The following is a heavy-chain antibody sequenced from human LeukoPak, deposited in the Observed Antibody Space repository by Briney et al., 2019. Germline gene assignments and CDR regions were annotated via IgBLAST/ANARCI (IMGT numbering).Heavy chain of an antibody. CDR3: ARAPYCGGDCYAFDI. CDR2: ISPSGGST. Sequence: ASVKVSCKAFGYTFTSNYMHWVRQAPGQGPEWMGVISPSGGSTTYAQKVQGRVTMTTDTSTSTAYMELRSLRSDDTAVYYCARAPYCGGDCYAFDIWGQGTMVTVSS. D-gene: IGHD2-21*02. J-gene: IGHJ3*02. V-gene: IGHV1-46*01. CDR1: GYTFTSNY.